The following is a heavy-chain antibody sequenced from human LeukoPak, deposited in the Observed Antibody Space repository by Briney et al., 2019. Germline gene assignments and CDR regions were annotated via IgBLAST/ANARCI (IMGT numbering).Heavy chain of an antibody. CDR2: IYSSGST. CDR1: GGSINSYY. CDR3: ARGGKATVVTM. Sequence: SETLSLTCTVSGGSINSYYWSWIRRPAGKGLEWIGRIYSSGSTNYNPSLKSRVSMSVDTSKNQFSLKLTSVTAADTAVYYCARGGKATVVTMWGQGILVTVSS. D-gene: IGHD4-23*01. J-gene: IGHJ4*02. V-gene: IGHV4-4*07.